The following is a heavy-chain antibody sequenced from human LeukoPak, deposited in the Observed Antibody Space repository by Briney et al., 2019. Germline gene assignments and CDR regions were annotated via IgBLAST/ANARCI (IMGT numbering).Heavy chain of an antibody. CDR2: ISYGGSYT. V-gene: IGHV3-30*03. CDR3: ARDHSAMPSY. D-gene: IGHD2-2*01. Sequence: GRSLRLPCAASGFTFSSYNFHWLRQAPGKGLEWLTVISYGGSYTSYGASVKGRFTVSRDNSQNTLYLQMNGLRAEDTALYYCARDHSAMPSYWGQGTLVTVSS. CDR1: GFTFSSYN. J-gene: IGHJ4*02.